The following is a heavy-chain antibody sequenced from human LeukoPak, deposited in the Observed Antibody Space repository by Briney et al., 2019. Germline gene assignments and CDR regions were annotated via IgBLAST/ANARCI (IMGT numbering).Heavy chain of an antibody. J-gene: IGHJ4*02. D-gene: IGHD6-13*01. V-gene: IGHV4-59*01. CDR1: GWSFSGYY. Sequence: PSETLSLTCAVYGWSFSGYYWSWIRQPPGKGLEWIGYIYYSGSTNYNPSLKSRVTISVDTSKNQFSLKLSSVTAADTAVYYCASGIAAAGHWGQGTLVTVSS. CDR3: ASGIAAAGH. CDR2: IYYSGST.